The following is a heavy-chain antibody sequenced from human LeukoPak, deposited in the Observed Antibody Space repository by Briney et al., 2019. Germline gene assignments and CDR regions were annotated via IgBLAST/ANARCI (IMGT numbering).Heavy chain of an antibody. D-gene: IGHD4-17*01. J-gene: IGHJ4*02. CDR1: GFTFSSYA. CDR2: ISGSGGST. V-gene: IGHV3-23*01. Sequence: PGGSLRLSCAASGFTFSSYAMSWVRQAPGKGLEWVSAISGSGGSTYYADSVKGRFTISRDNSKNTLYLQMNSLRAEDTAVYYRAKGGLMWGYGDYVADYWGQGTLVTVSS. CDR3: AKGGLMWGYGDYVADY.